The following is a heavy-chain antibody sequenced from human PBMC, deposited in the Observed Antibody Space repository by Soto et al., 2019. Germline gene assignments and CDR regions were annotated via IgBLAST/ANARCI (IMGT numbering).Heavy chain of an antibody. CDR2: TYYRSKWYN. CDR1: GDSVSSNSSA. Sequence: SQTRSLTCVISGDSVSSNSSAWNWIRQSPSRGLEWLGRTYYRSKWYNDYAVSVKSRITINTDTSKNQFSLQLNSVTPEDTAVYYCAKSRVGIFGVVYYYYGMDVWGQGPTIT. CDR3: AKSRVGIFGVVYYYYGMDV. V-gene: IGHV6-1*01. D-gene: IGHD3-3*01. J-gene: IGHJ6*02.